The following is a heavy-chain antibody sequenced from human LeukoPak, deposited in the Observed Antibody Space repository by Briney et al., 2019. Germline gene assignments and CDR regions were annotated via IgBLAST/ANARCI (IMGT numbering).Heavy chain of an antibody. V-gene: IGHV3-7*01. J-gene: IGHJ5*02. CDR2: IKQDGSEK. Sequence: GGSLRLSCAASGFTFSSYWMSWVRQAPGKGLEWVANIKQDGSEKYYVDSVKGRFTISRDNAKNSLYLQMNSLRAEDTAVYYCARDRRYCSGGSCYSGGWLDPWGQGTLVTVSS. CDR1: GFTFSSYW. CDR3: ARDRRYCSGGSCYSGGWLDP. D-gene: IGHD2-15*01.